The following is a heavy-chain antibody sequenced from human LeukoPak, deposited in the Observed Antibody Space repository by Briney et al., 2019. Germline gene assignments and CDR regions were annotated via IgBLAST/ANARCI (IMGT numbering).Heavy chain of an antibody. Sequence: SETLSLTCTVSGGSISSGGYYWSWIRQHPGKGLEWIGYIYYSGSTYYNPSLKSRVTISADTSKNQFSLKLSSVTAADTAVYYCARLGTSNWDFDYWGQGTLVTVSS. V-gene: IGHV4-31*03. CDR2: IYYSGST. CDR3: ARLGTSNWDFDY. CDR1: GGSISSGGYY. J-gene: IGHJ4*02. D-gene: IGHD7-27*01.